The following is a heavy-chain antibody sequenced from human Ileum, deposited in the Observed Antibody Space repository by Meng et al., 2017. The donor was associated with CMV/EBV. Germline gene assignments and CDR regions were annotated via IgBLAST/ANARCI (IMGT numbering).Heavy chain of an antibody. D-gene: IGHD4-17*01. CDR3: ERDPDGEPTVDY. V-gene: IGHV3-74*01. Sequence: GGGIVQPGGSLRLSSAASGFTFNTFWMHWVRQAPGKGLGWVSHIDSDGSSTNYADSVTGRFTISRDNAKNTMYLQMNSLTVEATAVYYCERDPDGEPTVDYWGRGTLVTVSS. J-gene: IGHJ4*02. CDR2: IDSDGSST. CDR1: GFTFNTFW.